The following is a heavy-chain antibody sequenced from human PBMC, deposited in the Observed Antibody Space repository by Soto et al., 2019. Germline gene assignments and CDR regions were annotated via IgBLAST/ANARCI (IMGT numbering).Heavy chain of an antibody. CDR3: ARPTLQSNAFDI. D-gene: IGHD4-4*01. CDR1: GGSFSGYY. J-gene: IGHJ3*02. CDR2: INHSGST. V-gene: IGHV4-34*01. Sequence: SETLSLTCAVYGGSFSGYYWSWIRQPPGKGLERIGEINHSGSTNYNPSLKSRVTISVDTSKNQFSLKLSSVTAADTAVYYCARPTLQSNAFDIWGQGTMVTVSS.